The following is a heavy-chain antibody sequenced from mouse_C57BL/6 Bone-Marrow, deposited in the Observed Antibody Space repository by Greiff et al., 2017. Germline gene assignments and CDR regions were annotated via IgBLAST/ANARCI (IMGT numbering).Heavy chain of an antibody. CDR3: TRQLVQYYFDY. CDR2: ISSGGDYI. CDR1: GFPFSSYA. Sequence: EVQVVESGEGLVKPGGSLKLSCAASGFPFSSYAMSWVRQTPEKRLEWVAYISSGGDYIYYADTVKGRFTISRDNARNTLYLQMSSLKSEDTAMYYCTRQLVQYYFDYWGQGTTLTVSS. V-gene: IGHV5-9-1*02. D-gene: IGHD4-1*02. J-gene: IGHJ2*01.